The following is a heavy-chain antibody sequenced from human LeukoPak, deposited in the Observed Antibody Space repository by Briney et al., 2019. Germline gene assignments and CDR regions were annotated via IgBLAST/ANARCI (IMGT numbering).Heavy chain of an antibody. Sequence: GGSLRLSCAASGVTVSSNYMSWVRQAPGKGLEWVSVIYSGGSTYYADSVKGRFTISRDNAKNSLYLQMNSLRAEDTAVYYCARRRYNWNAIDYWGQGTLVTVSS. CDR1: GVTVSSNY. CDR3: ARRRYNWNAIDY. V-gene: IGHV3-53*01. D-gene: IGHD1-20*01. J-gene: IGHJ4*02. CDR2: IYSGGST.